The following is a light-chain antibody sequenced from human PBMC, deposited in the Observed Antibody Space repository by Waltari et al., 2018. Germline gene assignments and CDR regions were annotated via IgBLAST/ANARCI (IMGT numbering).Light chain of an antibody. Sequence: DIQMTQSPSPLSSSVGDRVTITCRASQTINTYLNWYQQKPWKAPKLLIYTASTLQSGVPSRFSGSGFGTDFTLTISSLQPEDFATYYCQQSYSTPWTFGQGTKVEIK. CDR2: TAS. V-gene: IGKV1-39*01. CDR1: QTINTY. J-gene: IGKJ1*01. CDR3: QQSYSTPWT.